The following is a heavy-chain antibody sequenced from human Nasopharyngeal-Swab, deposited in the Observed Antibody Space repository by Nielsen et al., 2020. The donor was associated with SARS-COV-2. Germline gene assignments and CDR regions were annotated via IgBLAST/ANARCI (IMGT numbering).Heavy chain of an antibody. CDR2: ISIDGSST. J-gene: IGHJ4*02. CDR3: AKRDCSNAVCRYYFDY. V-gene: IGHV3-74*01. Sequence: GGSLRLSCAASGFTFSSYWMHWVRQAPGKGLVGVSCISIDGSSTSYADSVKGRFTISRDNAKNTLYLQMNSLRAEDTAVYYCAKRDCSNAVCRYYFDYWGQGTLVTVSS. D-gene: IGHD2-8*01. CDR1: GFTFSSYW.